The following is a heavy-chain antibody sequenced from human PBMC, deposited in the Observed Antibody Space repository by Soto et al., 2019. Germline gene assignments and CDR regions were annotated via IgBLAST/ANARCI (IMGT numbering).Heavy chain of an antibody. V-gene: IGHV4-4*07. D-gene: IGHD3-16*01. CDR1: GGSISSYY. CDR3: ARCGLDYGMDV. Sequence: SETLSLTCTVSGGSISSYYWCWTRQPAGKGLEWIGRFYPTGKTNYNPSLQSRLTMSADTSRNQFSLNLTSVTAADTAVYYCARCGLDYGMDVWGQGTTVTVYS. J-gene: IGHJ6*02. CDR2: FYPTGKT.